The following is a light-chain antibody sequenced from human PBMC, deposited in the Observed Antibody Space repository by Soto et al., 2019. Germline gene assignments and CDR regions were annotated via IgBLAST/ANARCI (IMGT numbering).Light chain of an antibody. CDR2: LEGSGSY. CDR3: ETWDGNTRV. CDR1: SGHSSYI. V-gene: IGLV4-60*02. J-gene: IGLJ3*02. Sequence: QSVLPQSSSASASLGSSVKLTCTLSSGHSSYIIAWHQQQPGKAPRYLMKLEGSGSYNKGSGVPDRFSGSSSGADRYLTISNLQFEDEADYYCETWDGNTRVFGGGTKLTVL.